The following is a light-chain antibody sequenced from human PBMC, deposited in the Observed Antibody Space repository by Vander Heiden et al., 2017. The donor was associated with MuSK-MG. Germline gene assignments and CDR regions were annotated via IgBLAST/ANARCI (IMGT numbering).Light chain of an antibody. CDR1: QDISNY. CDR3: QQYDTLT. CDR2: DAS. Sequence: DIQMTQSPSSLSASVGDRVTITCQASQDISNYLNLYQQKPGKAPKLLIYDASNLETGVQSRFSGSGSGTDFTFTIRSLQPEDIATYYCQQYDTLTFGGGTKVEIK. V-gene: IGKV1-33*01. J-gene: IGKJ4*01.